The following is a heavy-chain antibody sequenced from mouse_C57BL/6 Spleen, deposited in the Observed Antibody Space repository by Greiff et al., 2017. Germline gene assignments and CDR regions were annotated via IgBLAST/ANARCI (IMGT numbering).Heavy chain of an antibody. CDR2: ISSGSSTI. CDR3: ARDPWDDYAMDY. Sequence: EVKLMESGGGLVKPGGSLKLSCAASGFTFSDYGMHWVRQAPEKGLEWVAYISSGSSTIYYADTVKGRFTISRDNAKNTLFLQMTSLRSEDTAMYYCARDPWDDYAMDYWGQGTSVTVSS. D-gene: IGHD4-1*01. V-gene: IGHV5-17*01. CDR1: GFTFSDYG. J-gene: IGHJ4*01.